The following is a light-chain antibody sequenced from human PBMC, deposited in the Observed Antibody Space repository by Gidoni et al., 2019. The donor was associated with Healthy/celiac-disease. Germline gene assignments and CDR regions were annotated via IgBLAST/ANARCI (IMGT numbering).Light chain of an antibody. J-gene: IGKJ2*01. CDR1: QSGSSN. Sequence: ELVLTHSLPTLSLSPGERATLSCRASQSGSSNLAWYQQKPGQAPRLLIYGASTRDTGIPARCSGSGSGTEFTLTNSSLQSEDFEVYYCQQYNNWPPYTFGQGTKLEIK. CDR3: QQYNNWPPYT. V-gene: IGKV3-15*01. CDR2: GAS.